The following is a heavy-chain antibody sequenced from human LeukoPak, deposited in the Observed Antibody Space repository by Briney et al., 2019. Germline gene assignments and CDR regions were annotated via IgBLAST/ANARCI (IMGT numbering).Heavy chain of an antibody. CDR2: INHSGST. Sequence: PSETLSLTCAVYGGSFSGYCWSWIRQPPGKGLEWIGEINHSGSTNYNPSLKSRVTISVDTSKNQFSLKLSSVTAADTAVYYCARKGYYPKYYFDYWGQGTLVTVSS. CDR3: ARKGYYPKYYFDY. D-gene: IGHD3-10*01. J-gene: IGHJ4*02. CDR1: GGSFSGYC. V-gene: IGHV4-34*01.